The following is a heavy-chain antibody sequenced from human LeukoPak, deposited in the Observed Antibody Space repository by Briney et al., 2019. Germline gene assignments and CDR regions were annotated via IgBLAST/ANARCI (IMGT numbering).Heavy chain of an antibody. CDR2: IYYSGST. J-gene: IGHJ4*02. Sequence: SETLSLTCTVSGGSISSSSYYWGWIRQPPGKGLEWIGSIYYSGSTYYNPSLKSRVTISVDTSKDQFSLKLSSVTAADTAVYYCARGSIVVVPAASFDYWGQGTLVTVSS. V-gene: IGHV4-39*07. D-gene: IGHD2-2*01. CDR1: GGSISSSSYY. CDR3: ARGSIVVVPAASFDY.